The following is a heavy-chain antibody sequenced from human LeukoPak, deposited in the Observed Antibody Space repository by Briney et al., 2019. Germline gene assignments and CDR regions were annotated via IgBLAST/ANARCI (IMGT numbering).Heavy chain of an antibody. V-gene: IGHV4-4*07. CDR3: ARGRLARSPYFDY. CDR1: GPSISRYY. Sequence: SETLSLTCTVSGPSISRYYWSWIRQPAGKGLEWIGRIYTSGTTTYNPSLKSRVTISVDTSKNQFSLRLSSVTAADTAVYYCARGRLARSPYFDYWGQGTLVSVSS. D-gene: IGHD6-19*01. J-gene: IGHJ4*02. CDR2: IYTSGTT.